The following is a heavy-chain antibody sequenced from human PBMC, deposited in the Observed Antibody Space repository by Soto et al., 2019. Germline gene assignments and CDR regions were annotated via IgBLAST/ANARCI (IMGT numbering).Heavy chain of an antibody. D-gene: IGHD4-17*01. CDR2: IKQDGSEK. V-gene: IGHV3-7*01. J-gene: IGHJ4*02. CDR3: ARLLNPTVTTYYFDY. CDR1: GFTFSSYW. Sequence: EVQLVESGGGLVQPGGSLRLSCAASGFTFSSYWMSWVRQAPGKGLEWVANIKQDGSEKYYVDSVKGRFTISRDNAKNSLYLQMNSLRAEDTAVYYCARLLNPTVTTYYFDYWGQGTLVTVSS.